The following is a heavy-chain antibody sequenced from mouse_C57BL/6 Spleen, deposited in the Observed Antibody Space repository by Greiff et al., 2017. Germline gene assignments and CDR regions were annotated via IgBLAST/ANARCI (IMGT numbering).Heavy chain of an antibody. CDR1: GYTFTRYW. J-gene: IGHJ2*01. CDR3: AREEDYDGDCDY. D-gene: IGHD2-4*01. V-gene: IGHV1-72*01. CDR2: IDTTSGGT. Sequence: VQLQQPGAELVKPGASVKLSCKASGYTFTRYWMHWVKQRPGRGLEWIGRIDTTSGGTKYNEKFKSTATLTVDKPTSTAYMQRRSLTSEDSAVYYCAREEDYDGDCDYWGQGTTLTVSS.